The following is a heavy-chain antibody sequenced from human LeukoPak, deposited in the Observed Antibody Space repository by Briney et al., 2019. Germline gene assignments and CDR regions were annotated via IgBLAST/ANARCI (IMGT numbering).Heavy chain of an antibody. CDR1: GFTFSSYA. Sequence: PGRSLRLSCAASGFTFSSYAMHWVRQAPGKGLEWVAVISYDGSNKYYADSVKGRFTISRDNSKNTLYLQMNNLRAEDTAVYYCARDGVGATGPFDYWGQGTLVTVSS. CDR2: ISYDGSNK. CDR3: ARDGVGATGPFDY. D-gene: IGHD1-26*01. V-gene: IGHV3-30*04. J-gene: IGHJ4*02.